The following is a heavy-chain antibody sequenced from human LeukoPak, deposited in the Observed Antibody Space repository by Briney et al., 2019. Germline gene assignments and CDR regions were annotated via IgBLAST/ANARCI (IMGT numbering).Heavy chain of an antibody. V-gene: IGHV3-23*01. J-gene: IGHJ4*02. CDR1: GFTFSSSA. CDR2: ISGSGISA. D-gene: IGHD5-18*01. CDR3: ARANSYGSYYFDY. Sequence: GGSLRLSCAASGFTFSSSAMSWVRQAPGKGLEWVSAISGSGISAYYADSVKGRFTISRDYSKNMVFLQMTSLRIEDTAVYFCARANSYGSYYFDYWGQGTLVTVSS.